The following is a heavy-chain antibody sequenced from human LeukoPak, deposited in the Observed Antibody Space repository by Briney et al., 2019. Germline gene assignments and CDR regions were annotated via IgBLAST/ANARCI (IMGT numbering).Heavy chain of an antibody. D-gene: IGHD3-10*01. V-gene: IGHV3-30*04. CDR1: GFTFSTYA. CDR3: ARAGGSSWPFDY. CDR2: ISYDGSSK. J-gene: IGHJ4*02. Sequence: HPGGSLRLSCAASGFTFSTYAMHWVRQAPGKGLEWVAVISYDGSSKYYADSVKGRFTISRDNSKNTLYLQMNSLRAEDTAVYYCARAGGSSWPFDYWGQGTLVTVSS.